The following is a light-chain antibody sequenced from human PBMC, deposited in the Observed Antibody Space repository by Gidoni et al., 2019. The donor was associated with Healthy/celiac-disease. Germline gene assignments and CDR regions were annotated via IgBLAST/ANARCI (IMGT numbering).Light chain of an antibody. Sequence: DIQMTQSPSSLSASVGDRVTITCRASQSISSYLNWYQQKPGKAPKLLIYAASSFQSGVPSRFSGSGSGTDFTLTISSLQPEDFATYYCQQSYSTLLTFXGXTKVEIK. V-gene: IGKV1-39*01. CDR2: AAS. CDR3: QQSYSTLLT. CDR1: QSISSY. J-gene: IGKJ4*01.